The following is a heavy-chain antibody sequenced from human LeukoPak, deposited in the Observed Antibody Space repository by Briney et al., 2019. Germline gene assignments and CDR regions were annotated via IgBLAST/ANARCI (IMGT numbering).Heavy chain of an antibody. J-gene: IGHJ4*02. CDR2: IYSNGNT. CDR3: ARGEWTFDS. CDR1: GGSLIIHV. Sequence: GTLSLTGIDSGGSLIIHVWSWIRPPPGKGLEWIGYIYSNGNTNYNPSLKSPLTISVDTSKNQFSLKLSSATAADTAVYYCARGEWTFDSWGQGTLVTVSS. D-gene: IGHD3-3*01. V-gene: IGHV4-59*11.